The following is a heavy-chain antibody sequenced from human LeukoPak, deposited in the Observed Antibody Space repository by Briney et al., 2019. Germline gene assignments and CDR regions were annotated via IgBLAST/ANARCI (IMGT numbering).Heavy chain of an antibody. D-gene: IGHD6-13*01. Sequence: GGSLRLSCAASGLTFSSYEMNWVRQAPGKGLEWLSYISSSSNMILYAESVKGRFTISRDNAKNSLYLQMNSLRAEDTAIYYCATASGGWYRYHFDSWGQGTLVTVSS. J-gene: IGHJ4*02. CDR3: ATASGGWYRYHFDS. CDR2: ISSSSNMI. V-gene: IGHV3-48*03. CDR1: GLTFSSYE.